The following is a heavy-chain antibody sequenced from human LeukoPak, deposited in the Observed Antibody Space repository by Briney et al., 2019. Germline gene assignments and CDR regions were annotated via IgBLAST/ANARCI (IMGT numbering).Heavy chain of an antibody. D-gene: IGHD2-2*01. V-gene: IGHV1-2*02. Sequence: APVKVSCKASGYTFTGYYMHWVRQAPGQGLEWMGWINPNSGGTNYAQKFQGRVTMTRDTSISTAYMELSRLRSDDTAVYYCASKYCSSTSCYADYYYYYMDVWGKGTTVTVSS. CDR1: GYTFTGYY. CDR2: INPNSGGT. CDR3: ASKYCSSTSCYADYYYYYMDV. J-gene: IGHJ6*03.